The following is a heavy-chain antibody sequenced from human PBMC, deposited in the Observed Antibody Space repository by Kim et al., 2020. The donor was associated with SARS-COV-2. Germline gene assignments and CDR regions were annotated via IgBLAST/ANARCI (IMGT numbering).Heavy chain of an antibody. CDR1: GGSISSYY. D-gene: IGHD3-3*01. CDR3: ASSPRRRYDFWSGYSPPTFDY. CDR2: IYYSGST. Sequence: SETLSLTCTVSGGSISSYYWSWIRQPPGKGLEWIGYIYYSGSTNYNPSLKSRVTISVDTSKNQFSLKLSSVTAADTAVYYCASSPRRRYDFWSGYSPPTFDYWGQGTLVTVSS. J-gene: IGHJ4*02. V-gene: IGHV4-59*13.